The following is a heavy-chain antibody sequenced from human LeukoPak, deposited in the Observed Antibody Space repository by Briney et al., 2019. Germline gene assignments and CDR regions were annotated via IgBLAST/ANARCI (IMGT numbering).Heavy chain of an antibody. CDR1: GFTFSTYS. CDR3: ARDYGSYYGFDY. J-gene: IGHJ4*02. D-gene: IGHD1-26*01. Sequence: PGGSLRLPCAASGFTFSTYSMNWVRQAPGKGLEWVSSISSSSSYIYYADSVKGRFTISRDNVKNSLYLQMNSLRAEDTAVYYCARDYGSYYGFDYWGQGTLVTVSS. V-gene: IGHV3-21*01. CDR2: ISSSSSYI.